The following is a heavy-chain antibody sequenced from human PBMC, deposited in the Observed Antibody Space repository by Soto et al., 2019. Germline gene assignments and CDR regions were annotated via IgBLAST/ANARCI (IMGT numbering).Heavy chain of an antibody. V-gene: IGHV3-11*01. CDR1: GFTFSYYS. D-gene: IGHD6-6*01. CDR2: IDSRGRTL. J-gene: IGHJ4*02. CDR3: ARQAARNYIDS. Sequence: GGSLRLSCVASGFTFSYYSMSWIRQAPGKGLEWLAFIDSRGRTLSYADSVRGRFTISRDNAENSVYLQMDSLRADDTAVYYCARQAARNYIDSWGQGNSVTVSS.